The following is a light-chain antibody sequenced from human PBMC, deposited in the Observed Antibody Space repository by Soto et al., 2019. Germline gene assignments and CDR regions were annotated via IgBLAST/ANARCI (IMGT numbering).Light chain of an antibody. V-gene: IGKV3-20*01. Sequence: ETVLTQSPGTLSLSPGERATLSCRASQSVSSNYLAWYQQKPGQAPRLLIYGASSRATGIPDRFSGSGFGTDFTLTISGLEPEDFAVYHCHQYGALPWTFGQGTKVEV. CDR1: QSVSSNY. CDR2: GAS. CDR3: HQYGALPWT. J-gene: IGKJ1*01.